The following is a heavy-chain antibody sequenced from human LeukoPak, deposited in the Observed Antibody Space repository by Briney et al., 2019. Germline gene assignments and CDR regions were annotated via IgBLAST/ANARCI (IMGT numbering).Heavy chain of an antibody. D-gene: IGHD3-3*01. J-gene: IGHJ4*02. CDR1: GFTFSSYW. CDR3: ARDHDFWSGYYFFDY. V-gene: IGHV3-21*01. CDR2: ISSSSSYI. Sequence: GGSLRLSCAASGFTFSSYWMSWVRQAPGKGLEWVSSISSSSSYIYYADSVKGRFTISRDNAKNSLYLQMNSLRAEDTAVYYCARDHDFWSGYYFFDYWGQGTLVTVSS.